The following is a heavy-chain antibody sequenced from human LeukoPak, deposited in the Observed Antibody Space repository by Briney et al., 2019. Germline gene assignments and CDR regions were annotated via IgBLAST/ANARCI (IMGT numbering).Heavy chain of an antibody. CDR2: IYYSGST. D-gene: IGHD3-3*02. J-gene: IGHJ6*02. CDR3: ARHAILPSYGMDV. CDR1: GGSISSYY. Sequence: SETLSLTCTVSGGSISSYYWSWIRQPPGKGLEWIGYIYYSGSTNYNPSLKSRVTISVDTSKNQFSLKLSSVTAADTAVYYCARHAILPSYGMDVWGQGTTVTVSS. V-gene: IGHV4-59*08.